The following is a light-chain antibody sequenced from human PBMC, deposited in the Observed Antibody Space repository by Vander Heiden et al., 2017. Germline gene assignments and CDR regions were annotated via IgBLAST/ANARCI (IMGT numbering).Light chain of an antibody. CDR3: QSYDSSLSGSV. Sequence: QSVLTQPPSVSGAPGQRVTISCTGSSSNIGAGYDGHWYQQLPGTAHKLLLYGNSNRPSGVPDRFSGSKSGTSASLAITGLQAEDEADYYCQSYDSSLSGSVFGGGTKLTVL. CDR2: GNS. V-gene: IGLV1-40*01. CDR1: SSNIGAGYD. J-gene: IGLJ3*02.